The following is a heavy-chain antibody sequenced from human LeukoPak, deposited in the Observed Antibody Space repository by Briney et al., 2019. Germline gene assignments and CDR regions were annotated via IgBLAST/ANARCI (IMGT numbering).Heavy chain of an antibody. CDR1: GGSISSYF. J-gene: IGHJ6*02. CDR3: ARAAAFYYDSSGYYTSPYYYGMDV. V-gene: IGHV4-4*07. Sequence: SETLSLTCTVSGGSISSYFWSWIRQPAGKGLEWIGRIYPSGSTNYSPSLKSRVTMSVDTPKNQFSLKLSSVTAADTAVYYCARAAAFYYDSSGYYTSPYYYGMDVWGQGTTVAVSS. D-gene: IGHD3-22*01. CDR2: IYPSGST.